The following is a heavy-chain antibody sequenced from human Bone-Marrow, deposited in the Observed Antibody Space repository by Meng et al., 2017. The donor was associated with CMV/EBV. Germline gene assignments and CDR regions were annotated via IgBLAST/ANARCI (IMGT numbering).Heavy chain of an antibody. V-gene: IGHV3-33*01. D-gene: IGHD2-15*01. CDR1: GFTFSSYG. J-gene: IGHJ4*02. CDR3: ARHYCSGATCLGGY. CDR2: IWYDGSNK. Sequence: GESLRLSCAASGFTFSSYGMHWVRQAPGKGLEWVAVIWYDGSNKYYADSVKGRFTISRDNSKNTLYLQMNSLRAEDTAVYYCARHYCSGATCLGGYWGQGTLVTVSS.